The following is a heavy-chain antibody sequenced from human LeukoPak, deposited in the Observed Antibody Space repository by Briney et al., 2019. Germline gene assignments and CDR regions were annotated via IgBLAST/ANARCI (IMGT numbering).Heavy chain of an antibody. Sequence: GGSLRLSCAASGFTFSSYSMNWVRQAPGKGLEWVSYISSSSSTIYYADSVKGRFTISRDNARNSLYLQMNSLRAEDTAVYCCARGGNYYNEAFDIWGQGTMVTVSS. J-gene: IGHJ3*02. V-gene: IGHV3-48*01. CDR1: GFTFSSYS. D-gene: IGHD3-10*01. CDR2: ISSSSSTI. CDR3: ARGGNYYNEAFDI.